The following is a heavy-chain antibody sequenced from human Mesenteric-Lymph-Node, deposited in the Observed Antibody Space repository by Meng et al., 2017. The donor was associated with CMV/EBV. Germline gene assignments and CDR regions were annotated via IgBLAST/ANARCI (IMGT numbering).Heavy chain of an antibody. CDR1: GFTFSAYW. Sequence: ETLSLTCTTSGFTFSAYWMHWVRQTPGKGLVWVSRLTPDGGMTDYADSVKGRFTISRDNAKSTLYLQMNSLRAEDSAIYYCARDDGSGSPFGYWGQGTLVTVSS. V-gene: IGHV3-74*01. CDR3: ARDDGSGSPFGY. CDR2: LTPDGGMT. J-gene: IGHJ4*02. D-gene: IGHD3-10*01.